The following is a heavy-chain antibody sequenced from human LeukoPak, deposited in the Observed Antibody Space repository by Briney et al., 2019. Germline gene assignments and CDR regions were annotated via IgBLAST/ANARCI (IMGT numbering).Heavy chain of an antibody. CDR2: IRFDGNNK. J-gene: IGHJ6*03. D-gene: IGHD6-19*01. CDR1: GFTFSSYA. CDR3: AKGGSGYYYYYYMDV. Sequence: GGSLRLSCAASGFTFSSYAMHWVRQAPGKGLERVAFIRFDGNNKYYADSVKGRFTISRDNSKNTLYLQMNSLRAEDTAVYYCAKGGSGYYYYYYMDVWGKGTTVTISS. V-gene: IGHV3-30*02.